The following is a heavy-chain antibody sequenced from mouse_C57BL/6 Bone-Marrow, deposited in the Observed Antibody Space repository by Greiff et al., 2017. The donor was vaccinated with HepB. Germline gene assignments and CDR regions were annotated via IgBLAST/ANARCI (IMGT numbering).Heavy chain of an antibody. CDR3: ARLQRYFDY. V-gene: IGHV1-82*01. J-gene: IGHJ2*01. Sequence: VQLQQSGPELVKPGASVKISCKASGYAFSSSWMNWVKQRPGKGLEWIGRIYPGDGDTNYNGKFKGKATLTVDTSSSTAYMQLSSLTSEDSAVYYCARLQRYFDYWGQGTTLTVSS. CDR2: IYPGDGDT. CDR1: GYAFSSSW. D-gene: IGHD6-1*01.